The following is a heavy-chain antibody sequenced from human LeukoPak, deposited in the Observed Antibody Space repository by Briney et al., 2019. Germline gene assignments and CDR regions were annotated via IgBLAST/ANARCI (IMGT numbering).Heavy chain of an antibody. Sequence: TSETLSLTCAVSGYSISSSNWWGWIRQPPGKGLEWIGYIYYNGSTYYNPSLKSRVTMSVDTSKSQFSLKLSSVTAVDTAVYYCARGVVRYWYFDLWGRGTLVTVSS. CDR3: ARGVVRYWYFDL. CDR2: IYYNGST. CDR1: GYSISSSNW. V-gene: IGHV4-28*03. D-gene: IGHD2-15*01. J-gene: IGHJ2*01.